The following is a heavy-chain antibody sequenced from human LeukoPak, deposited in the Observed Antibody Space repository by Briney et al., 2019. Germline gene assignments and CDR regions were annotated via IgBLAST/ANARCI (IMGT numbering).Heavy chain of an antibody. CDR3: AKNSGPGVNYFDP. V-gene: IGHV3-74*03. CDR1: GFTFRDYW. J-gene: IGHJ5*02. Sequence: LTGGSLRLSCIASGFTFRDYWMHWVRQVPGKGLVWASFIKTDGTTTAYADSVKGRFSISRDNAKSTLYLQMNSLRVEDTGIYYCAKNSGPGVNYFDPWGQGTLVTVSS. CDR2: IKTDGTTT. D-gene: IGHD1-7*01.